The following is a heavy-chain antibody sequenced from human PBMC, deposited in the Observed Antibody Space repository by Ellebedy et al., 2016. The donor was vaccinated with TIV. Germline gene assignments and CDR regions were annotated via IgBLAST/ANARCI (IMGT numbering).Heavy chain of an antibody. V-gene: IGHV4-34*01. D-gene: IGHD2-21*02. CDR3: ARDPYCGGDCSNDAFDI. Sequence: MPSETLSLTCAVYGGSFSGYYWSWIRQPPGKGLEWIGEVKHSGSTNYNPSLKSRVTISVDTSKNQLSLKLSSVTAADTAVYYCARDPYCGGDCSNDAFDIWGQGTMVTVSS. CDR2: VKHSGST. CDR1: GGSFSGYY. J-gene: IGHJ3*02.